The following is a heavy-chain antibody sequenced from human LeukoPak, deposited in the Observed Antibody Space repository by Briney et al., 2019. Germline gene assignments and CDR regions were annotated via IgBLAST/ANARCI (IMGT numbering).Heavy chain of an antibody. J-gene: IGHJ3*02. Sequence: SETLSLTCTASGGSISSYYWSWIRQPPGKGLEWIGYIYYSGSTNYNPSLTSRVTISVDTSKNQFSLKLSSVTAADTAVYYCARNQDSSGWLFQSSAAFDIWGQGRMVTVSS. CDR2: IYYSGST. CDR3: ARNQDSSGWLFQSSAAFDI. CDR1: GGSISSYY. V-gene: IGHV4-59*01. D-gene: IGHD6-19*01.